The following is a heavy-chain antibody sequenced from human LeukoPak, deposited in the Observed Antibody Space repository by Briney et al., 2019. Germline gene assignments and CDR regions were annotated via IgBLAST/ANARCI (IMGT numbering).Heavy chain of an antibody. J-gene: IGHJ3*02. CDR1: GYTFSSYG. D-gene: IGHD3-22*01. CDR3: AGGEGDSSGYGNAFDI. Sequence: SVKVSCKASGYTFSSYGFSWVRQAPGQGLEWMGGIIPIFGTANYAQKFQGRITITADESTSTAYMELSSLRSEDTAVYYCAGGEGDSSGYGNAFDIWGQGTMVTVSS. CDR2: IIPIFGTA. V-gene: IGHV1-69*13.